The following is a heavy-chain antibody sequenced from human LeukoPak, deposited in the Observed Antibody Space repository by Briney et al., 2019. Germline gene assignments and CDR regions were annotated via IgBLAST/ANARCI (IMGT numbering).Heavy chain of an antibody. CDR2: IYYSGST. D-gene: IGHD3-10*01. CDR3: ARGWFGEFKIWFDP. Sequence: PSETLSLTCTVSGGSISSSSYYWGWIRQPPGKGLEWIGSIYYSGSTYYNPSLKSRVTISVDTSKNQFSLKLSSVTAADTAVYYCARGWFGEFKIWFDPWGQGTLVTVSS. CDR1: GGSISSSSYY. J-gene: IGHJ5*02. V-gene: IGHV4-39*01.